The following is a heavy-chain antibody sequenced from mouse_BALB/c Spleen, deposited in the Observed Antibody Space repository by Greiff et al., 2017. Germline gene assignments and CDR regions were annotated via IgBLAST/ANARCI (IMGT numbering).Heavy chain of an antibody. D-gene: IGHD1-1*01. J-gene: IGHJ2*01. Sequence: EVKLMESGGGLVKPGGSLKLSCAASGFAFSSYDMSWVRQTPEKRLEWVAYISSGGGSTYYPDTVKGRFTISRDSAKNTLYLQMSSLKSEDTAMYYCARHSPNYYGSSYYFDYWGQGTTLTVSS. CDR3: ARHSPNYYGSSYYFDY. CDR1: GFAFSSYD. V-gene: IGHV5-12-1*01. CDR2: ISSGGGST.